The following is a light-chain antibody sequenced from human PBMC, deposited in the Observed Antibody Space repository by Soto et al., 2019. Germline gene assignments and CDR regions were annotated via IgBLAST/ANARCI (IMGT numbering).Light chain of an antibody. J-gene: IGLJ3*02. CDR1: SSDVGGYNH. CDR3: NSYANSGTFWV. Sequence: HSALTQPASVSGSPGQSITISCTGTSSDVGGYNHVSWYQLHSGKVPKVIIYEVSNRPSGVSDRFSGSKSGNTASLTISGVQPEDEADYYCNSYANSGTFWVFGGGTKLTVL. CDR2: EVS. V-gene: IGLV2-14*01.